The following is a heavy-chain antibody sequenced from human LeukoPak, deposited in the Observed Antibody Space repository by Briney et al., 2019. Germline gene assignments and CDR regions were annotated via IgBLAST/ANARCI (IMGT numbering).Heavy chain of an antibody. V-gene: IGHV4-39*02. CDR2: ISYTGTT. CDR3: AREGPHGSGIYYNPLDY. D-gene: IGHD3-10*01. CDR1: GGSIGSSAYS. Sequence: SETLSLTCTVSGGSIGSSAYSWGWIRQPPGKGLEWIGSISYTGTTYYNPSLKSRVTISLDTSKNQFSLKLISVTAADTALYYCAREGPHGSGIYYNPLDYWGQGALVIVSS. J-gene: IGHJ4*02.